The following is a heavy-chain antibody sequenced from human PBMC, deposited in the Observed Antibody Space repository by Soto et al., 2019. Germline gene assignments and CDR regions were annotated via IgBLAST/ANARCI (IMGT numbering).Heavy chain of an antibody. CDR3: ARDGRIAVAGAGGY. J-gene: IGHJ4*02. V-gene: IGHV1-18*01. D-gene: IGHD6-19*01. CDR1: GYTFTSYG. CDR2: ISAYKGNT. Sequence: QVQLVQSGAEVKKPGASVKVSCKASGYTFTSYGISWVRQAPGQGLEWMGWISAYKGNTNYAQKLQGRVTMTTDTSTSKAYVELRSLSSDDTAGYYCARDGRIAVAGAGGYWGQGTLVTVSS.